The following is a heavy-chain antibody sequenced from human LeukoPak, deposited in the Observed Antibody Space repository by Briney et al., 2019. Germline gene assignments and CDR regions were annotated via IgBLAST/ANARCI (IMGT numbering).Heavy chain of an antibody. CDR2: ICWNSDNI. V-gene: IGHV3-9*01. CDR1: WLPQDDSP. D-gene: IGHD3-10*01. CDR3: VKDGGSYGSGSNSFSH. J-gene: IGHJ4*02. Sequence: GSSLTLLCAACWLPQDDSPMLWVRHPPDKALAGVSGICWNSDNIAYVDSVKGRFTISRDNRKISVYLHMDSLRPEDTALYYCVKDGGSYGSGSNSFSHWGQGTLVIVS.